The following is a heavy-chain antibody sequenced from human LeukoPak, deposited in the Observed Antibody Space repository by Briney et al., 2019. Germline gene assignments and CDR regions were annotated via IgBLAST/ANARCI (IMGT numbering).Heavy chain of an antibody. Sequence: SVKVSCKASGGTFSSYAISWVRQAPGQGLEWMGGIIPIFGTANYAQKFQGRVTITADESTSTAYMELSSLRSEDTAVYYCGLSRSSTGPYYYYYMDVWGKGTTVTVSS. V-gene: IGHV1-69*01. CDR2: IIPIFGTA. J-gene: IGHJ6*03. CDR3: GLSRSSTGPYYYYYMDV. CDR1: GGTFSSYA. D-gene: IGHD2-2*01.